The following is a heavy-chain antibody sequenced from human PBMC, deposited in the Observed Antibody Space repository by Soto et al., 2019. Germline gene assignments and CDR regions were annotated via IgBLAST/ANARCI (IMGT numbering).Heavy chain of an antibody. CDR3: ARHGTTYYYYYYMDV. CDR1: GGSISSSSYY. J-gene: IGHJ6*03. CDR2: IYYSGST. Sequence: SETLSLTCTVSGGSISSSSYYWGWIRQPPGKGLEWIGGIYYSGSTYYNPSLKSRVTISVDTSKNQFSLKLSSVAAADTAVYYCARHGTTYYYYYYMDVWGKGTTVTVSS. D-gene: IGHD1-7*01. V-gene: IGHV4-39*01.